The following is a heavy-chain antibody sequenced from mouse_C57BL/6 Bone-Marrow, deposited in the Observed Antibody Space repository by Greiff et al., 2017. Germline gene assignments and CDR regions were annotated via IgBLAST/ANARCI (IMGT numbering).Heavy chain of an antibody. CDR3: ARRITTVGYFDY. CDR1: GYTFTSYW. J-gene: IGHJ2*01. D-gene: IGHD1-1*01. V-gene: IGHV1-55*01. Sequence: QVQLQQPGAELVKPGASVKMSCKASGYTFTSYWITWVKQRPGQGLEWIGDIYPGSGSTNYNEKFKSKATLTVDTSSSTAYMQLSSLTSEDSAVYYCARRITTVGYFDYWGQGTTLTVSS. CDR2: IYPGSGST.